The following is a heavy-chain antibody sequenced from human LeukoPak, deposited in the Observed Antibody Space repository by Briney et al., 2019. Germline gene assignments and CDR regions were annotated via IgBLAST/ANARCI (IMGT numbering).Heavy chain of an antibody. J-gene: IGHJ4*02. V-gene: IGHV3-23*01. CDR3: AKGLLLWFGELSY. Sequence: PGGSLRLSCAPSGFTFSSYAMSWVRQAPGKGLEWVSAISGSGGSTYYADSVKGRFTISRDNSKNTLYLQMNSLRAEDTAVYYCAKGLLLWFGELSYWGQGTLVTVSS. CDR1: GFTFSSYA. CDR2: ISGSGGST. D-gene: IGHD3-10*01.